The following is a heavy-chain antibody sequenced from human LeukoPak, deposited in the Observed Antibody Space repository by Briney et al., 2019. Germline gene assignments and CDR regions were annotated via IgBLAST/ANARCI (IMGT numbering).Heavy chain of an antibody. Sequence: GASVKVSCKASGYTFTSYGISWVRQAPGQGLEWMGRISAYNGNTNYAQKLQGRVTMTTDTSTSTAYMELRSLRSDDTAVYYCAREKVWGYSYRDGPYYGMDVWGKGTTVTVSS. V-gene: IGHV1-18*04. CDR2: ISAYNGNT. CDR3: AREKVWGYSYRDGPYYGMDV. D-gene: IGHD5-18*01. J-gene: IGHJ6*04. CDR1: GYTFTSYG.